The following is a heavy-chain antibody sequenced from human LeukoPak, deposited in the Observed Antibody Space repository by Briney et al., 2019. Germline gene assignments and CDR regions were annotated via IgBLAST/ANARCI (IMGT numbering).Heavy chain of an antibody. V-gene: IGHV4-39*07. CDR1: GGSISTSSYY. D-gene: IGHD6-25*01. CDR2: IYHSGST. Sequence: SETLSLTCTVSGGSISTSSYYWGWIRQPPGKGLEWIGEIYHSGSTNYNPSLKSRVTISVDKSKNQFSLKLSSVTAADTAVYYCARGYGAATYWYFDLWGRGTLVTVSS. CDR3: ARGYGAATYWYFDL. J-gene: IGHJ2*01.